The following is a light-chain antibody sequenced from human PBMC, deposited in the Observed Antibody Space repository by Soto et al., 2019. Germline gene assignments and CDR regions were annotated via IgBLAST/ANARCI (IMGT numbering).Light chain of an antibody. CDR3: CSYTTSNTRQIV. CDR1: SRDIGCYNY. CDR2: DVT. V-gene: IGLV2-14*01. J-gene: IGLJ1*01. Sequence: QSVLTQPASLSWSPGQSITISCTGTSRDIGCYNYVSWYQQQPGKAPKFMIYDVTNRPSGVSNRFSGSKSGNTASLTISGLQAEDEADYYCCSYTTSNTRQIVFGTGTKVTVL.